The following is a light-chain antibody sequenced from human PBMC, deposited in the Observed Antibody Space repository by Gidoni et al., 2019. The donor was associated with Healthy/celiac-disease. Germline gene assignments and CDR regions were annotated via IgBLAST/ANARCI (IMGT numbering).Light chain of an antibody. J-gene: IGLJ2*01. CDR2: SNN. V-gene: IGLV1-44*01. Sequence: QSVLTQPPSASWTPGQRVTISFSGSSSNIGSNTVNWYQQLPGTAPNLLIYSNNQRPSGVPDRFSGSKSGTSASLAISGLQSEDEADYYCAAWDDSLNGVVFGGGTKLTVL. CDR1: SSNIGSNT. CDR3: AAWDDSLNGVV.